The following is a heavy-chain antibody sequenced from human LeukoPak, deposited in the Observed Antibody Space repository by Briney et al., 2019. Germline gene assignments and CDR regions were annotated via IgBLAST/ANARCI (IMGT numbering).Heavy chain of an antibody. D-gene: IGHD3-9*01. Sequence: SETLSLTCTVSGGSISSYYWSWIRQPPGKGLEWIGYISKSGNTNYSPSLKSRVTILGDTSKNQFFLRLTSVTAADTAVYYCARARYVNSFYAFDIWGQGTMVTVSS. CDR1: GGSISSYY. V-gene: IGHV4-59*01. CDR3: ARARYVNSFYAFDI. J-gene: IGHJ3*02. CDR2: ISKSGNT.